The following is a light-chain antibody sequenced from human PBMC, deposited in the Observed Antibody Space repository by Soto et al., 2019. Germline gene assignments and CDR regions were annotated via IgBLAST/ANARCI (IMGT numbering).Light chain of an antibody. J-gene: IGLJ2*01. V-gene: IGLV1-44*01. CDR2: SDN. CDR3: SSYAGNNNFVV. CDR1: SSNIGSNS. Sequence: QSVLTQPPSASGTPGQRVTISCSGSSSNIGSNSVNWYHQVAGTAPKLLIHSDNQRPSGVPDRFSGSKSDNTASLTVSGLQAEDEADYYCSSYAGNNNFVVFGGGTQLTVL.